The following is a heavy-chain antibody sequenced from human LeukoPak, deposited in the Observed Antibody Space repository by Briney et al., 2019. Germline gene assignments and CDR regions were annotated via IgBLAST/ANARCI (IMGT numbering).Heavy chain of an antibody. V-gene: IGHV4-61*02. CDR1: GGSISSSSYY. Sequence: SETLSLTCTVSGGSISSSSYYWSWIRQPAGKGLEWIGRIYTSGSTNYNPSLKSRVTMSVDTSKNQFSLKLSSVTAADTAVYYCARGYVPAAITAIDYWGQGTLVTVSS. CDR2: IYTSGST. CDR3: ARGYVPAAITAIDY. D-gene: IGHD2-2*02. J-gene: IGHJ4*02.